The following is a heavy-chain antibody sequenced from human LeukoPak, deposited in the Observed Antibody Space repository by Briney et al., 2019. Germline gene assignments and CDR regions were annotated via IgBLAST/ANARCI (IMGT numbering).Heavy chain of an antibody. Sequence: GGSLRLSCAASGFTFSDYYMNWIRQAPGKGLEWVSYISSSGSTIYYADSVKGRFTISRDNAKNSLYLQMNSLRAEDTAVYYCARDKQRREETLDYWGQGTLVTVSS. CDR2: ISSSGSTI. V-gene: IGHV3-11*04. CDR1: GFTFSDYY. CDR3: ARDKQRREETLDY. J-gene: IGHJ4*02.